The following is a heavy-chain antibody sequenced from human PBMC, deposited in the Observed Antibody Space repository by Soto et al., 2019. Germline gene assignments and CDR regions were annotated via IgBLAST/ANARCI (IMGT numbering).Heavy chain of an antibody. CDR3: ARDPYYYDSSGYYPYDALDI. CDR1: GYSFTCYG. Sequence: QVQLVQSGAEVKKPGASVKVSCKASGYSFTCYGISWVRQAPGQGLEWMRWISAYKGKTNYAQKLQGRVTMTTDTSTSTAYMELRSLRSDDTAVYYCARDPYYYDSSGYYPYDALDIWGQGTMVTVSS. V-gene: IGHV1-18*01. CDR2: ISAYKGKT. J-gene: IGHJ3*02. D-gene: IGHD3-22*01.